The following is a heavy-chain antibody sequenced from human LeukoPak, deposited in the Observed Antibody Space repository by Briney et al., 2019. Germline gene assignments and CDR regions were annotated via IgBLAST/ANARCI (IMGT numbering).Heavy chain of an antibody. J-gene: IGHJ4*02. CDR1: GFTFSSYW. CDR3: ASGSNRVFDY. Sequence: GGSLRLSCGASGFTFSSYWMHWVRQAPGKGLVWVSRINSDGSSTNYADSVKGRFTISRDNSKNTLYLQINSLRVEDTAVYYCASGSNRVFDYWGQGTLVTVSS. V-gene: IGHV3-74*01. CDR2: INSDGSST. D-gene: IGHD1-1*01.